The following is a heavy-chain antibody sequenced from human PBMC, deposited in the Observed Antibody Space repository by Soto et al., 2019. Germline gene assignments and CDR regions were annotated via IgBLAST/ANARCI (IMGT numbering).Heavy chain of an antibody. V-gene: IGHV3-7*03. CDR1: GFTFSSYW. D-gene: IGHD5-18*01. CDR3: AREGARGYSYGLYYYYYGMDV. J-gene: IGHJ6*02. CDR2: IKQDGSEK. Sequence: PGGSLRLSCAASGFTFSSYWMGWVRQAPGKGLEWVANIKQDGSEKYYVDSVKGRFTISRDNAKNSLYLQMNSLRAEDTAVYYCAREGARGYSYGLYYYYYGMDVWGQGTTVTVSS.